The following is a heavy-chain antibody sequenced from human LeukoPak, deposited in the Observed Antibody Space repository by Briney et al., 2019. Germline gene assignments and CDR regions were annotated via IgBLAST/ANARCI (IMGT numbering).Heavy chain of an antibody. Sequence: SVKVSCKASGGTFSSYAISWVRQAPGQGLEWMGGIVPIFGTANYAQKFQGRVTITADESTSTAYMELSSLRSEDTAVYYCAREGGGSEHFGGAFDIWGQGTMVTVSS. CDR2: IVPIFGTA. CDR3: AREGGGSEHFGGAFDI. CDR1: GGTFSSYA. V-gene: IGHV1-69*13. J-gene: IGHJ3*02. D-gene: IGHD1-26*01.